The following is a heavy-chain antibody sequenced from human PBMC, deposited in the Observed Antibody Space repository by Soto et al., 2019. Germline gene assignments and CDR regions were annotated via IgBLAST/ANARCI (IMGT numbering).Heavy chain of an antibody. V-gene: IGHV1-69*06. Sequence: KVSCKASGGTFSSYAISWVRQAPGQGLEWMGGIIPIFGTANYAQKFQGRVTITADKSTSTAYMELSSLRSEDTAVYYCARDRGYSYGTFDYWGQGTLVTVSS. CDR3: ARDRGYSYGTFDY. CDR2: IIPIFGTA. J-gene: IGHJ4*02. D-gene: IGHD5-18*01. CDR1: GGTFSSYA.